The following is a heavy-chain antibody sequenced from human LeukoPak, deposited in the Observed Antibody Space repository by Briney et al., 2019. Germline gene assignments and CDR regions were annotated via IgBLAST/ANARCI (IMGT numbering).Heavy chain of an antibody. CDR1: VYTFTGYY. CDR2: ISPNSGGT. J-gene: IGHJ3*02. V-gene: IGHV1-2*02. CDR3: VRDGTFDI. Sequence: GASVKVSCKASVYTFTGYYMYWGRQAPGQGPEWMGWISPNSGGTNYAQKFQDRVSMTRDTSINTAYIELSRLRSDDTAVYYCVRDGTFDIWGQGTMVTVSS. D-gene: IGHD2-15*01.